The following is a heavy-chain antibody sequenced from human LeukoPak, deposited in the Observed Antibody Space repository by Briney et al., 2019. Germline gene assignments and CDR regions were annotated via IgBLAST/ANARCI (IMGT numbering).Heavy chain of an antibody. CDR2: ISYDGSNK. V-gene: IGHV3-30-3*01. CDR3: ASNLGCSGGSCYPAY. CDR1: GFTFSSYA. J-gene: IGHJ4*02. Sequence: GGSLRLSCAASGFTFSSYAMHWVRQAPGKGLEWVAVISYDGSNKYYADSVKGRFTISRDNSKNTLYLQMNSLRAEDTAVYYCASNLGCSGGSCYPAYWGQGTLVTVSS. D-gene: IGHD2-15*01.